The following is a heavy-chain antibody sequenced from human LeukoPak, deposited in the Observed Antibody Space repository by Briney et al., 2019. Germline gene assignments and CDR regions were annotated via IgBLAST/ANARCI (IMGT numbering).Heavy chain of an antibody. CDR3: AHSPIGGYYFDS. J-gene: IGHJ4*02. V-gene: IGHV2-5*02. CDR2: IYWDDDN. Sequence: SGPTLVKATQTLTLTCTFSGFSLSTSGVSVGWIRQPPGKALEWLALIYWDDDNRYSPSLKSGLTITKATSRNQVVLAMTNMDPVDTATYYCAHSPIGGYYFDSWGQGTLVTVSS. D-gene: IGHD4-23*01. CDR1: GFSLSTSGVS.